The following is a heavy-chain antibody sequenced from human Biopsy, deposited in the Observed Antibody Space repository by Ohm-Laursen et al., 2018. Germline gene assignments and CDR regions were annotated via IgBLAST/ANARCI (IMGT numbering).Heavy chain of an antibody. J-gene: IGHJ5*02. CDR2: LNPVSGNS. D-gene: IGHD1-7*01. CDR3: GRAVRNQLLTDP. Sequence: SVKVSCNPSGYTFTCYDITWVRQASGQGPEWIGWLNPVSGNSNFGQKFRGRVTVTSDTSISTAYMELSGLTSDDTATYYCGRAVRNQLLTDPWGQGTLVTVTS. CDR1: GYTFTCYD. V-gene: IGHV1-8*01.